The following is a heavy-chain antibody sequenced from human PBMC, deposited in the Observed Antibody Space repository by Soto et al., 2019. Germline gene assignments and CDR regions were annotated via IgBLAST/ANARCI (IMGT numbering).Heavy chain of an antibody. V-gene: IGHV1-18*01. CDR1: GYTFTSYG. J-gene: IGHJ6*02. D-gene: IGHD2-2*01. CDR2: ISAYNGNT. CDR3: ARALAHIVVVPTAPYYGMDV. Sequence: ASVKVSCKASGYTFTSYGISWVRQAPGKGLECMGWISAYNGNTNLAQKLQGRVTMTIDTSTSIAYMELRSLRSDDTAVYYCARALAHIVVVPTAPYYGMDVWGQGTTVTVSS.